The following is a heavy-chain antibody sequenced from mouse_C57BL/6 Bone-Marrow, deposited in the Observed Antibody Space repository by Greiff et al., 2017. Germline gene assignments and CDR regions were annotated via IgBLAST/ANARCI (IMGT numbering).Heavy chain of an antibody. CDR1: GFTFSSYA. V-gene: IGHV5-9-1*02. J-gene: IGHJ4*01. Sequence: EVKVEESGEGLVKPGGSLKLSCAASGFTFSSYAMSWVRQTPEKRLEWVAYISSGGDYIYYADTVKGRFTISRDNARNTLYLQMSSLKSEDTARYYCTKSRISAMDYWGQGTSVTVSS. D-gene: IGHD6-2*01. CDR3: TKSRISAMDY. CDR2: ISSGGDYI.